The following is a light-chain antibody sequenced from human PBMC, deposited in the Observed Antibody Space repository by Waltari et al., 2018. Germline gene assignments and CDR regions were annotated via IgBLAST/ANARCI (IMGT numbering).Light chain of an antibody. V-gene: IGLV3-25*03. CDR2: KDS. CDR1: ALPKQY. CDR3: QSADREDTYVV. Sequence: SYELTQPPPVSVSPGQTAGIPRSGDALPKQYASWYQQKPGQAPVLVIYKDSERPSGIPERFSGSSSGTTVTLTIRGVQAEDEADYYCQSADREDTYVVFGGGTKLTVL. J-gene: IGLJ2*01.